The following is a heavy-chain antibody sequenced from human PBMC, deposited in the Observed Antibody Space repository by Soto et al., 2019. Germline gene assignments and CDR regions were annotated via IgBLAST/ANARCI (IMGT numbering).Heavy chain of an antibody. D-gene: IGHD3-3*01. CDR1: GYTFTSYG. Sequence: GASVKVSCKASGYTFTSYGISWVRQAPGQGLEWMGWISAYNGNTNYAQKLQGRVTMTTDTSTSTAYMELRSLRSDDTAVYYCARDSPIFGVVPQGLWGQGTLVTVSS. CDR3: ARDSPIFGVVPQGL. V-gene: IGHV1-18*01. J-gene: IGHJ4*02. CDR2: ISAYNGNT.